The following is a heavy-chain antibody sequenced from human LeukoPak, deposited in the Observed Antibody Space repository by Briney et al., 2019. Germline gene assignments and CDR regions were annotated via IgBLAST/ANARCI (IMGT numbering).Heavy chain of an antibody. Sequence: PSETLSLTCTVSGGSISSGGYYWSWIRQHPGKGLEWIGYIYYSGSTNYNPSLKSRVTMSVDTSKNQFSLKLSSVTAADSDVYYCARDPEGLYDFWSGSQSNDAFDIWGQGTMVTVYS. J-gene: IGHJ3*02. CDR1: GGSISSGGYY. CDR2: IYYSGST. CDR3: ARDPEGLYDFWSGSQSNDAFDI. D-gene: IGHD3-3*01. V-gene: IGHV4-61*08.